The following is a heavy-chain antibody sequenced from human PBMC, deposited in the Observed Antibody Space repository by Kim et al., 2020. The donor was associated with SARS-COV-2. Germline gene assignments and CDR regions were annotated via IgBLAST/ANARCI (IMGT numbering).Heavy chain of an antibody. V-gene: IGHV4-59*13. CDR3: ARAKEAMYYYDSSGYYYGD. CDR1: GGSISSYY. D-gene: IGHD3-22*01. CDR2: IYYSGST. J-gene: IGHJ4*02. Sequence: SETLSLTCTVSGGSISSYYWSWIRQPPGKGLEWIGYIYYSGSTNYNPSLKSRVTISVDTSKNQFSLKLSSVTAADTAVYYCARAKEAMYYYDSSGYYYGDWGQGTLVTVSS.